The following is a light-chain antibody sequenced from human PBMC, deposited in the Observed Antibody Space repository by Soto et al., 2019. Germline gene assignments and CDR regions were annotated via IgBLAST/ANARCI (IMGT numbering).Light chain of an antibody. Sequence: DIQMTQSPSTLSASVGDRVTITCRASQSISSWLAWYQQKPGKAPKLLIYKASNLESGVQSRFSGSGSGTEFTLTISSLQPDDFATYYCQQYDSYSPETFGQGTKVEIK. CDR2: KAS. J-gene: IGKJ1*01. V-gene: IGKV1-5*03. CDR1: QSISSW. CDR3: QQYDSYSPET.